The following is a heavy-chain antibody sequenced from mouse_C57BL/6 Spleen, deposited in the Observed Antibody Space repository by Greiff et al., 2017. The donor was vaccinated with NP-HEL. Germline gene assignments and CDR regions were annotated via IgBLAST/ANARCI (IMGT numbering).Heavy chain of an antibody. J-gene: IGHJ4*01. CDR1: GYTFTSYW. V-gene: IGHV1-50*01. D-gene: IGHD1-1*01. Sequence: QVQLQQPGAELVKPGASVKLSCKASGYTFTSYWMQWVKQRPGQGLEWIGEIDPSDSYTNYNQKFKGTATLTVDTSSSTAYMQLSSLTSEESAVYYCARVTTVVATKYYAMDYWGQGTSVTVSS. CDR2: IDPSDSYT. CDR3: ARVTTVVATKYYAMDY.